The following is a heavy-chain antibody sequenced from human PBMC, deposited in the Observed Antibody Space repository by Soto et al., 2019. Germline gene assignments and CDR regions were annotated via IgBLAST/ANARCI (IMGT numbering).Heavy chain of an antibody. Sequence: QLQLQESGPGLVKPSETLSLSCTVSGGSISSSTYYWGWIRQPPGKGLEWIGCIYFGGSTYHNPSLKCRVTISVDTSKNQFSLKLSSVTAAATAVYYCARHSGYNYHYFFGYWGQGTLVSVS. CDR1: GGSISSSTYY. CDR3: ARHSGYNYHYFFGY. J-gene: IGHJ4*02. V-gene: IGHV4-39*01. D-gene: IGHD5-18*01. CDR2: IYFGGST.